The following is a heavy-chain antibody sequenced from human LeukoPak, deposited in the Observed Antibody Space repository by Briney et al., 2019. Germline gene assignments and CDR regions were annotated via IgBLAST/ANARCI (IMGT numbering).Heavy chain of an antibody. D-gene: IGHD3-22*01. J-gene: IGHJ4*02. CDR2: IYHSGST. V-gene: IGHV4-4*02. CDR3: ARDRSSDSSGYSYFDY. CDR1: GGSISSSNW. Sequence: PSETLSLTCAVSGGSISSSNWWSWVRQPPGKGLEWIGEIYHSGSTNYNPSLKSRVTISVDKSKNQFSLKLISVTAADTAVYYCARDRSSDSSGYSYFDYWGQGTLVTVSS.